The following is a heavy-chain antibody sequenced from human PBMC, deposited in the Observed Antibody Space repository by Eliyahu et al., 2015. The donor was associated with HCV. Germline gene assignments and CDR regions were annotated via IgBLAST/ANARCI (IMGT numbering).Heavy chain of an antibody. CDR2: INHSGST. V-gene: IGHV4-34*01. CDR3: AGGLFGGKRWDY. J-gene: IGHJ4*02. D-gene: IGHD5-24*01. CDR1: GGSFSGYY. Sequence: LLKPSETLSLTCAVYGGSFSGYYWSWIRQPPGKGLEWIGEINHSGSTNYNPSLKSRVTISVDTSKNQFSLKLSSVTAADTAVYYCAGGLFGGKRWDYWGQGTLVTVSS.